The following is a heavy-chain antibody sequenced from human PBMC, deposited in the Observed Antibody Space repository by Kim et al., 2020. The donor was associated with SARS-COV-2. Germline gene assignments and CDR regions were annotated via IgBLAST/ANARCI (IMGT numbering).Heavy chain of an antibody. CDR2: ISGYDGNT. J-gene: IGHJ6*02. V-gene: IGHV1-18*01. D-gene: IGHD3-9*01. CDR3: AKTTHYDIPYFYYGMDV. CDR1: GYNFKAYG. Sequence: ASVKVSCKTSGYNFKAYGITWVRRAPGRGLEWMGWISGYDGNTRHTQKFQGRVIMTTDKLTSTAYMELRGLRSDDTAVYYCAKTTHYDIPYFYYGMDVWGQGTTVIVSS.